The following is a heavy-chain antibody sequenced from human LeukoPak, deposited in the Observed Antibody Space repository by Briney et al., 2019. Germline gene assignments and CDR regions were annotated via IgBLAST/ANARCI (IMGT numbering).Heavy chain of an antibody. D-gene: IGHD2-8*01. CDR1: GFTFSSYG. Sequence: GSLRLSCAASGFTFSSYGMSWVRQPPGKELEWIGIINDSGNTHYSSSLKSRVTISVDTPKNQFSLKLNSVTAADTAEYYCARIGQCNNGMCANWFDPWGQGTLVTVSS. CDR2: INDSGNT. J-gene: IGHJ5*02. V-gene: IGHV4-38-2*01. CDR3: ARIGQCNNGMCANWFDP.